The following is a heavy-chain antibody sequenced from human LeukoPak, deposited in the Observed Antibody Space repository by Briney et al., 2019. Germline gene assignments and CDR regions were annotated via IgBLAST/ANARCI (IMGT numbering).Heavy chain of an antibody. V-gene: IGHV4-34*01. D-gene: IGHD6-13*01. Sequence: SETPSLTCAVYGGSFSGYYWSWIRQPPGKGLEWIGEINQSGSTNYNPSLKSRVTISVDTSENQFSLKLSSVTAADTAVYYCARGPYSSRYDYWGQGALVTVSS. CDR1: GGSFSGYY. J-gene: IGHJ4*02. CDR2: INQSGST. CDR3: ARGPYSSRYDY.